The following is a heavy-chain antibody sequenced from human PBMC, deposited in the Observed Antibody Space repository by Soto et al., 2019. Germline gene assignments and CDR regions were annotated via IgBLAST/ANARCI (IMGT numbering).Heavy chain of an antibody. V-gene: IGHV4-34*01. CDR2: INHCGST. D-gene: IGHD3-10*01. CDR3: ARARQGIYGSGKRGWFDP. CDR1: GGSFSGYY. J-gene: IGHJ5*02. Sequence: SETLSLTCAVYGGSFSGYYWSWIRNPPFKGLEWIGEINHCGSTNYNPSLKSRVTISVDTSKNQFSLKLRSVTAADTAVYYCARARQGIYGSGKRGWFDPWGQGTLVTVSS.